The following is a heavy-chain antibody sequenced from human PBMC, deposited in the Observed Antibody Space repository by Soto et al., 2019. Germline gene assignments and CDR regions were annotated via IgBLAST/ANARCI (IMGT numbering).Heavy chain of an antibody. D-gene: IGHD5-12*01. J-gene: IGHJ4*02. V-gene: IGHV3-23*01. CDR1: GFTFSIYA. Sequence: GGSLRLSCAASGFTFSIYAMSWVRQAPGKGLEWVSTIGGGGDNTFHAESVKGRFIISRDNSKNTAYLQMNSLRAEDTAIYYCARAQWLVASVWSDSWGQGTLVTVSS. CDR3: ARAQWLVASVWSDS. CDR2: IGGGGDNT.